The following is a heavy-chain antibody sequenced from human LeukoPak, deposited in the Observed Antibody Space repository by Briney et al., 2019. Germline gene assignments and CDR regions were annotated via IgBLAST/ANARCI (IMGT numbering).Heavy chain of an antibody. CDR2: INHSGST. V-gene: IGHV4-34*01. D-gene: IGHD4-11*01. J-gene: IGHJ5*02. CDR3: YTPSHDYRFDP. Sequence: SETLSLTCAVYGGSFSGYYWSWIRQPPGKGLEWIGEINHSGSTNYNPSLKSRVTISVDTSKNQFSLKLSSVTAADTAVYYCYTPSHDYRFDPWGQGTLVTVSS. CDR1: GGSFSGYY.